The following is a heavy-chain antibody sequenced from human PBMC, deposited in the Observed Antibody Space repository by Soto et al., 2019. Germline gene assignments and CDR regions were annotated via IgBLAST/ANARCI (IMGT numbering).Heavy chain of an antibody. CDR3: ASNIAVAGTGY. J-gene: IGHJ4*02. Sequence: GGSLRLSCAASGFTFSSYSMNWVRQAPGKGLEWVSSISSSSSYIYYADSVKGRFTISRDNAKNSLYLQMNSLRAEDTAVYYCASNIAVAGTGYWGQGTLVTVSS. CDR1: GFTFSSYS. D-gene: IGHD6-19*01. V-gene: IGHV3-21*01. CDR2: ISSSSSYI.